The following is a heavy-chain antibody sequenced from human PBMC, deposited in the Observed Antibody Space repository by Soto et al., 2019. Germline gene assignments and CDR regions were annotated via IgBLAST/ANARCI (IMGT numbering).Heavy chain of an antibody. J-gene: IGHJ5*02. CDR1: GGSISSGGYS. CDR3: AREYCSSTSCNNWFDP. CDR2: IYHSGST. Sequence: QLQLQESGSGLVKPSQTLSLTCAVSGGSISSGGYSWSWIRQPPGKGLEWIGYIYHSGSTYYNPSLKSRVTRSVDRSKNQFSLKLSSVTAADTAVYYCAREYCSSTSCNNWFDPWGQGTLVTVSS. V-gene: IGHV4-30-2*01. D-gene: IGHD2-2*01.